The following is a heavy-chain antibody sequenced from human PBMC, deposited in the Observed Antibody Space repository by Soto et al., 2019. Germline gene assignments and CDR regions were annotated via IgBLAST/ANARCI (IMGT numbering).Heavy chain of an antibody. V-gene: IGHV3-21*01. CDR1: GFTFTSKS. CDR3: SRESEDLTSNFDY. Sequence: PGGSLRLSCAASGFTFTSKSMNWVRHAPGKGLEWVSSISSTTNYIYYADSMKGRFTVSRDNAKNSVYLEMNSLSAEDTALYYCSRESEDLTSNFDYWGQGTPVTVSS. CDR2: ISSTTNYI. J-gene: IGHJ4*02.